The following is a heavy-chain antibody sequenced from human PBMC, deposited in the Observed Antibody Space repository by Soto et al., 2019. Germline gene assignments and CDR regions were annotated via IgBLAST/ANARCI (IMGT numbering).Heavy chain of an antibody. CDR2: INPNSGGT. Sequence: ASVKVSCKASGYTFTGYYMHWVRQAPGQGLEWMGWINPNSGGTNYAQKFQGRVTMTRDTSISTAYMELSRLRSDDTAVYYCARSRITMVRGVIRYYYYGMDVWGQGTTVTVS. CDR1: GYTFTGYY. J-gene: IGHJ6*02. V-gene: IGHV1-2*02. CDR3: ARSRITMVRGVIRYYYYGMDV. D-gene: IGHD3-10*01.